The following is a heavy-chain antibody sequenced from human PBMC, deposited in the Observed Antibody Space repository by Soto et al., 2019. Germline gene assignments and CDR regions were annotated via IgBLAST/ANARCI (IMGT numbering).Heavy chain of an antibody. D-gene: IGHD6-6*01. V-gene: IGHV1-2*04. J-gene: IGHJ4*01. CDR3: ARGEQLVHFDS. CDR2: INPNGGGT. Sequence: QVQLVQSGAEVKKPGASVKVSCKASGYIFPDYYVHWVRQAPGEGLEWMGRINPNGGGTNYAQKFEGWVTMTTHTSISTAYMELSRLNFDDTAVYYCARGEQLVHFDSWGQGTLVTVSS. CDR1: GYIFPDYY.